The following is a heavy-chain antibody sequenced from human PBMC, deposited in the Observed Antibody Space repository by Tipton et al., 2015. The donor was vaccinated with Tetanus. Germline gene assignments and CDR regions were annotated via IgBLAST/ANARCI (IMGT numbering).Heavy chain of an antibody. CDR3: ARVGNDFWSGLPKYYFDY. D-gene: IGHD3-3*01. CDR2: ISAYNGNT. J-gene: IGHJ4*02. Sequence: QVQLVQSGAEVKKPGASVKVSCKASGYTFTSYGISWVRQAPGQELEWMGWISAYNGNTNYAQKLQGRVTMTTDTSTSTAYMELRSLRSDDTAVYYCARVGNDFWSGLPKYYFDYWGQGTLVTVSS. V-gene: IGHV1-18*04. CDR1: GYTFTSYG.